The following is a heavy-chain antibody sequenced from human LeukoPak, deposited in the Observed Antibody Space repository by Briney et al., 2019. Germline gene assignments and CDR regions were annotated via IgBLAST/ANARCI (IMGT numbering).Heavy chain of an antibody. CDR3: ARHLYSSGWSDY. J-gene: IGHJ4*02. Sequence: PSETLSLTCTVSGGSISSYYWSWIRQPPGKGLEWIGYIYYSGSTNYNPSLKSRVAISVDTSKNQFSLKLSSVTAADTAVYYCARHLYSSGWSDYWGQGTPVTVSS. V-gene: IGHV4-59*08. CDR2: IYYSGST. D-gene: IGHD6-19*01. CDR1: GGSISSYY.